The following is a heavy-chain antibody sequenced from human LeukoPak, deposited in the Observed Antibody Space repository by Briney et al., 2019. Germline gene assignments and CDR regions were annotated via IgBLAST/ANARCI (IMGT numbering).Heavy chain of an antibody. D-gene: IGHD2-2*01. CDR1: GYSFTSYW. Sequence: GESLKISCKGSGYSFTSYWIGWVRQMPGKGLEWMGIIYPGDSDTRYSPSFQGQVTISVDKFISTAYLQWSSLKASDTAMYYCARRPCSSTSCYPELFDYWGQGTLVTVSS. CDR2: IYPGDSDT. J-gene: IGHJ4*02. CDR3: ARRPCSSTSCYPELFDY. V-gene: IGHV5-51*01.